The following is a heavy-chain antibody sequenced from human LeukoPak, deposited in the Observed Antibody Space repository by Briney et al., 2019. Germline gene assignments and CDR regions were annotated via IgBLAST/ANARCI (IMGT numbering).Heavy chain of an antibody. J-gene: IGHJ4*02. Sequence: PSETLSLTCAVSGGSISSGGYSWSWIRQPPGKGLEWIGYIYHSGSTYYNPSLKSRVTISVDRSKNQFSLKLSSVTAADTAVYYCARKKRRVVVTPFDYWGQGTLVTVSS. D-gene: IGHD3-22*01. CDR1: GGSISSGGYS. V-gene: IGHV4-30-2*01. CDR2: IYHSGST. CDR3: ARKKRRVVVTPFDY.